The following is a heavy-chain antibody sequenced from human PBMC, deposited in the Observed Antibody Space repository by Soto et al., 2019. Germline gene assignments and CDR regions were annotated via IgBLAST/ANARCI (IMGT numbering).Heavy chain of an antibody. CDR2: ISGSGGNT. Sequence: EVQLLESGGGLVQPGGSLRLSCAASGFTFSTYAMSWVRQAPGKGLEWVSGISGSGGNTYYADSVKGRFTISRDNSKNTLYLQMNSLRAEDTAVYCCAKGVRSAYCSGGSCYSFDHWGQGILVTVSS. CDR1: GFTFSTYA. D-gene: IGHD2-15*01. CDR3: AKGVRSAYCSGGSCYSFDH. V-gene: IGHV3-23*01. J-gene: IGHJ4*02.